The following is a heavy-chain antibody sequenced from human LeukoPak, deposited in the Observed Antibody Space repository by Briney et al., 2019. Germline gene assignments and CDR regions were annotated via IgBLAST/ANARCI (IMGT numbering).Heavy chain of an antibody. CDR3: ARDGSLDDFWSGYYFRFDY. V-gene: IGHV3-30-3*01. CDR1: GFTFSSYA. Sequence: SGGSLRLSCAASGFTFSSYAMHWVRQAPGKGLEWVAVISYDGSNKHYADSVKGRFTISRDNSKNTLYLQMNSLRAEDTAVYYCARDGSLDDFWSGYYFRFDYWGQGTLVTVSS. CDR2: ISYDGSNK. D-gene: IGHD3-3*01. J-gene: IGHJ4*02.